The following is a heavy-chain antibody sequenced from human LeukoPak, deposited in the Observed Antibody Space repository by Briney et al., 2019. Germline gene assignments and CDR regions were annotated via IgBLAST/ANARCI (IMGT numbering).Heavy chain of an antibody. CDR2: IYYSGST. V-gene: IGHV4-39*07. J-gene: IGHJ4*02. CDR1: GGSISSSSYY. CDR3: AREVYSKGDFDY. Sequence: PSETLSLTCTVSGGSISSSSYYWGWIRQPPGKGLEWIGSIYYSGSTYYNPSLKSRVTISVDTSKNQFSLKLSSVTAADTAVYYCAREVYSKGDFDYWGQGTLVTVSS. D-gene: IGHD6-13*01.